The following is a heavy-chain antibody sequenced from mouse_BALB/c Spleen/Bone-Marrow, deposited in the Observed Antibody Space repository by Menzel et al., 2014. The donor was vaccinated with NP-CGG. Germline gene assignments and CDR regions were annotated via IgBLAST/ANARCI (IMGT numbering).Heavy chain of an antibody. CDR3: TRVNEYGRAWFAY. CDR1: GYTFTSYW. V-gene: IGHV1S22*01. D-gene: IGHD5-2*01. Sequence: LQQSGSELVRPGASVKLSCKASGYTFTSYWMHWVKQRPGQGLEWIGNIYPVSGSTNYDEKFKSKATLTVDTSSSTAYMQLSSLTSEDSAVYYCTRVNEYGRAWFAYWGQVTLVTVSA. J-gene: IGHJ3*01. CDR2: IYPVSGST.